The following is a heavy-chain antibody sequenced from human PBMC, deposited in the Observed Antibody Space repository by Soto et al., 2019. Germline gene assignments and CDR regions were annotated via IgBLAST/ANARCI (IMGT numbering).Heavy chain of an antibody. Sequence: SETLSLTCTISGGSIGSSYWSWIRQPPGKGLEWIGYIDYTESADYSSSLRGRVTMSLDTSKNHFSLKLLSVTAADTAVYYCARVPRRTLRFSWFDPWGQGSLVTVSS. CDR3: ARVPRRTLRFSWFDP. V-gene: IGHV4-59*08. CDR1: GGSIGSSY. D-gene: IGHD3-16*01. J-gene: IGHJ5*02. CDR2: IDYTESA.